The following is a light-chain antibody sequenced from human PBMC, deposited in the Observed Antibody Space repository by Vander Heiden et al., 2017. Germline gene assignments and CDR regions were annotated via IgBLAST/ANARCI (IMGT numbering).Light chain of an antibody. CDR2: GNT. J-gene: IGLJ2*01. V-gene: IGLV1-40*01. Sequence: LTQPPSVSRAPGHAVSITCRGTSSNIRTFYDVHWLQQFPVTTPKILMYGNTDRPPGAPDRFSVSKSGTSASLAITDRQAEDEADDYCQSYDTSRSHVLFGGGTKVTVL. CDR3: QSYDTSRSHVL. CDR1: SSNIRTFYD.